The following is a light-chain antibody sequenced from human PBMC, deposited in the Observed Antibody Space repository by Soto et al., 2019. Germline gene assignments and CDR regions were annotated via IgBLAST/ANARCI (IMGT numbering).Light chain of an antibody. CDR2: EVS. Sequence: QSVLTQPPSASGSPGQSVTISCTGTSSDVGGYEYVSWYQQHPGKAPKVMIYEVSKRPSGVPDRFSGSKSGNTASLTVSGLQAEDEADYYCSSYAGTNNYVFGTGTKVTVL. CDR1: SSDVGGYEY. CDR3: SSYAGTNNYV. J-gene: IGLJ1*01. V-gene: IGLV2-8*01.